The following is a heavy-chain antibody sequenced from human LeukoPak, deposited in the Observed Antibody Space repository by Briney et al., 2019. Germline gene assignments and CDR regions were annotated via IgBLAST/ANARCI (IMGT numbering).Heavy chain of an antibody. V-gene: IGHV4-59*01. CDR3: ARDGDYSAEYFQH. J-gene: IGHJ1*01. CDR1: GGPFRGYY. Sequence: KPSETLSLTCAVSGGPFRGYYWSWIRQPPGKGLEWIGYIYYSGSTNYNPSLKSRVTISVDTSKNQFSLKLSSVTAADTAVYYCARDGDYSAEYFQHWGQGTLVTVSS. CDR2: IYYSGST. D-gene: IGHD3-10*01.